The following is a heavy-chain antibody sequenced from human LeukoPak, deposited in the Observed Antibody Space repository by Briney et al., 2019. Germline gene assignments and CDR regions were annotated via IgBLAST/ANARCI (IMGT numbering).Heavy chain of an antibody. D-gene: IGHD6-19*01. Sequence: SVKVSCKASGGTFSSYAISWVRQAPGQGLEWMGGIIPISGTANYAQKFQGRVTITAHESTSTAYMELSSMRAQDTPVYYCARPQDCSGGDPWGQGTLVTVSS. CDR1: GGTFSSYA. V-gene: IGHV1-69*13. CDR3: ARPQDCSGGDP. J-gene: IGHJ5*02. CDR2: IIPISGTA.